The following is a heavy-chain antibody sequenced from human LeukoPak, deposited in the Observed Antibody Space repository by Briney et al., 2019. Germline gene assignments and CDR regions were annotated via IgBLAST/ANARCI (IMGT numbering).Heavy chain of an antibody. J-gene: IGHJ4*02. CDR2: FSGSGGNT. D-gene: IGHD5-24*01. CDR1: GFTFSIYA. Sequence: GGSLRLSCAASGFTFSIYAMSWVRHAPGKALEWVSTFSGSGGNTYYADSVKGRFTISRDNSKNTLYLQMNSLRAEDTAVYYCAKSGYNRFDYWGQGTLVTVSS. CDR3: AKSGYNRFDY. V-gene: IGHV3-23*01.